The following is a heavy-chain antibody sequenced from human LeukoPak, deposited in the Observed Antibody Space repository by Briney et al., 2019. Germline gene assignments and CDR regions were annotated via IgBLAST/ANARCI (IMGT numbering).Heavy chain of an antibody. CDR3: AKDRFYYYGSGTPPVAFDI. CDR2: ISGSGGST. J-gene: IGHJ3*02. CDR1: GFTFSSYG. Sequence: GGSLRLSCTASGFTFSSYGMSWVRQAPGKGLEWVSAISGSGGSTYYADSVKGRFTISRDNSKNTLYLQMNSLRAEDTAVYYCAKDRFYYYGSGTPPVAFDIWGQGTMVTVSS. V-gene: IGHV3-23*01. D-gene: IGHD3-10*01.